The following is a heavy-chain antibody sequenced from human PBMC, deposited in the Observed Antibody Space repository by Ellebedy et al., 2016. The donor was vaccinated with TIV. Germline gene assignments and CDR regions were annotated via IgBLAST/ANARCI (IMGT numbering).Heavy chain of an antibody. J-gene: IGHJ4*02. V-gene: IGHV3-30*03. CDR3: ARGGYGDY. Sequence: PGGSLRLSCAASGFTFSNYGMHWVRQAPGKGLERVALISHDGLNKFYAESVKGRVTISRDNAKNSLYLQMNSLRDEDTAVYYCARGGYGDYWGQGTLVTVSS. D-gene: IGHD5-12*01. CDR2: ISHDGLNK. CDR1: GFTFSNYG.